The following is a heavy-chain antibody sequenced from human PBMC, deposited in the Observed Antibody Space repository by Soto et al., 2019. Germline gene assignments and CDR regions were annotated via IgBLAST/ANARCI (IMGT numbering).Heavy chain of an antibody. J-gene: IGHJ4*02. CDR2: ISVSGGGT. CDR3: TKSGGATPYYFDY. Sequence: EVQLLESGGGLVQPGGSLRLSCAASAFTFNTYAMGWVRQAPGKGLEWVSAISVSGGGTYYADSVKGRFTISRDTSKNTLCLQMNSLRADVTAVYYCTKSGGATPYYFDYWGRRTLVTVSS. V-gene: IGHV3-23*01. CDR1: AFTFNTYA. D-gene: IGHD1-26*01.